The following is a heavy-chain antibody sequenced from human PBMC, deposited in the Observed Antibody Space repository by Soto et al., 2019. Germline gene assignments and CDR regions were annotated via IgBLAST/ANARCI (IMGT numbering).Heavy chain of an antibody. Sequence: QITLKESGPTLVKPTQTLTLTCTFSGFSLSTSGVGVGWIRQPPGKALEWLALIYWDDDKRYSPSLKSRLTITKDTSKNQVVLTMTNMDPVDTATYYCAHGLGGAYCSSTSCFRGAFDIWGQGTMVTVSS. CDR1: GFSLSTSGVG. J-gene: IGHJ3*02. V-gene: IGHV2-5*02. D-gene: IGHD2-2*01. CDR3: AHGLGGAYCSSTSCFRGAFDI. CDR2: IYWDDDK.